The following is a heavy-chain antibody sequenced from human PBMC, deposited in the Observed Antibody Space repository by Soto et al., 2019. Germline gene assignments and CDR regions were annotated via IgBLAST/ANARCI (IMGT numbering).Heavy chain of an antibody. CDR3: ARVGGSGSNYYYGMDV. V-gene: IGHV4-30-4*01. D-gene: IGHD3-10*01. J-gene: IGHJ6*02. CDR2: IYYSGST. CDR1: GGSISSGDYY. Sequence: KPSETLSLTCTVSGGSISSGDYYWSWIRQPPGKGLEWIGYIYYSGSTYYNPSLKSRVTISVDTSKNQFSLKLISVTAADTAVYYCARVGGSGSNYYYGMDVWGQGTTVTVSS.